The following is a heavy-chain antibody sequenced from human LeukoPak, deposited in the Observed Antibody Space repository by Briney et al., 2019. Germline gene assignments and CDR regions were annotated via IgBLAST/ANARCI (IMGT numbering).Heavy chain of an antibody. D-gene: IGHD3-22*01. CDR1: GFLFSSSA. V-gene: IGHV3-30*01. CDR3: ATYYYDSGTDY. J-gene: IGHJ4*02. Sequence: PGGSLRLSCAASGFLFSSSAIHWVRQAPGKGLEWVAGIAYEGTIRNYADSVRGRFIISRDNSKNTLYLQMNSLRAEDAAVYYCATYYYDSGTDYWGQGTLVTVSS. CDR2: IAYEGTIR.